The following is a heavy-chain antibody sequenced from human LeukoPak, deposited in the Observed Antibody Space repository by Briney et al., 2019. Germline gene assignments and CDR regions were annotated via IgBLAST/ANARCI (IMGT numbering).Heavy chain of an antibody. Sequence: QPGGSLRLSCAASGFTFSSYGMHWVRQAPGKGLGWVAVIWYDGSNKYYADSVKGRFTISRDNSKNTLYLQMNSLRAEDTAVYYCAREELWLRHFDYWGQGTLVTVSS. J-gene: IGHJ4*02. V-gene: IGHV3-33*01. CDR1: GFTFSSYG. CDR2: IWYDGSNK. D-gene: IGHD5-18*01. CDR3: AREELWLRHFDY.